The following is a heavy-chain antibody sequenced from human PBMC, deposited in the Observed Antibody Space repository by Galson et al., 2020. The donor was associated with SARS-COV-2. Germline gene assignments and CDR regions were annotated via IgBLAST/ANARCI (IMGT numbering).Heavy chain of an antibody. CDR1: GFTFSDYD. D-gene: IGHD1-26*01. Sequence: GGSLRLSCAASGFTFSDYDMHWVRQASGKSLEWVSLAGSVGDTYYLGSVKRRFIISRDNAKSSLYLQMNSLTAGDTAIYYCTRGQVGNAFDIWGQGTLVTVSS. CDR2: AGSVGDT. CDR3: TRGQVGNAFDI. V-gene: IGHV3-13*01. J-gene: IGHJ3*02.